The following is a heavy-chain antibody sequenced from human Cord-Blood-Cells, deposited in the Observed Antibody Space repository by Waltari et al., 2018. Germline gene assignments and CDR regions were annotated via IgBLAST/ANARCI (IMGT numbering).Heavy chain of an antibody. CDR1: GGTFSSYA. D-gene: IGHD1-1*01. Sequence: QVQLVQSGAEVKKPGSSVKVSCKASGGTFSSYAISWVRQAPGQGLEWMGSIIPILGIANYAQKFQGRVTITADKSTSTAYMELSSLRSEDTAVYYCARDVPTGYEFDYWGQGTLVTVSS. CDR3: ARDVPTGYEFDY. V-gene: IGHV1-69*09. CDR2: IIPILGIA. J-gene: IGHJ4*02.